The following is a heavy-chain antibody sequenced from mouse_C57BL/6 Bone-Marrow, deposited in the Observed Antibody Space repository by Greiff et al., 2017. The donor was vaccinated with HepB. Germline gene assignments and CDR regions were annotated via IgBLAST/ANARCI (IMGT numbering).Heavy chain of an antibody. D-gene: IGHD4-1*01. V-gene: IGHV5-4*03. J-gene: IGHJ2*01. CDR2: ISDGGSYT. CDR3: ARGLANCDSAYFDY. Sequence: EVNVVESGGGLVKPGGSLKLSCAASGFTFSSYAMSWVRQTPEKRLEWVATISDGGSYTYYPDNVKGRFTISRDNAKNNLYLQMSHLKSEDTAMYYCARGLANCDSAYFDYWGQGTTLTVSS. CDR1: GFTFSSYA.